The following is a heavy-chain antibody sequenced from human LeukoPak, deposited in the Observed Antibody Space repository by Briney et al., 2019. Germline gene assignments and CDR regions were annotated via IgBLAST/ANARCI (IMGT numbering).Heavy chain of an antibody. CDR2: ISSSGSTI. D-gene: IGHD6-19*01. CDR3: ARDLRQWLVLGSFDY. V-gene: IGHV3-11*01. CDR1: GFTFSDYY. J-gene: IGHJ4*02. Sequence: GGSLRLSCAASGFTFSDYYMSWIRQAPGKGLEWGSYISSSGSTIYYADSVKGRSTISRDNAKNSLYLQMNSLRAEDTAVYYCARDLRQWLVLGSFDYWGQGTLVTVSS.